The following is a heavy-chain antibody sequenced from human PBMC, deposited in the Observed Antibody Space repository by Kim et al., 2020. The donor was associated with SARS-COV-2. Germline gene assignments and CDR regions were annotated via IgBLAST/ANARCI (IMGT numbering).Heavy chain of an antibody. CDR3: ARRQFTSGWYYFDY. J-gene: IGHJ4*02. D-gene: IGHD6-19*01. V-gene: IGHV3-74*01. CDR2: INSDGTTT. Sequence: GGSLRLSCADSGFTFSSHWMHWVRQAPGKGLVWVSRINSDGTTTSYGDSVKGRFTISRDNAKNSLYLQVNSLRAEDTAVYYCARRQFTSGWYYFDYWGQG. CDR1: GFTFSSHW.